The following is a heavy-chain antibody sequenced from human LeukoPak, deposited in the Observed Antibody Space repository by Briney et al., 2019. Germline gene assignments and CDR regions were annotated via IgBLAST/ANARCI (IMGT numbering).Heavy chain of an antibody. CDR1: GGSISSYY. V-gene: IGHV4-59*01. CDR2: IYYSGST. J-gene: IGHJ5*02. CDR3: ARVASWGYNWFDP. Sequence: SETLSLTCTVSGGSISSYYWSWIRQPPGKGLEWIGYIYYSGSTNYNPSLKSRVTISVDTSKNQFSLKLSSVTAADTAVYYCARVASWGYNWFDPWGQGTLVTVSS. D-gene: IGHD7-27*01.